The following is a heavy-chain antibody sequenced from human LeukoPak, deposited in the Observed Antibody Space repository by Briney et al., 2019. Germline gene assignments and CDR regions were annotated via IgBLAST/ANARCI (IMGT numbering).Heavy chain of an antibody. Sequence: GGSLRLSCAASGFTFSSYGMHWVRQAPGKGLEWVAVIWYDGSNKYYADSVKGRFTISRGNSKNTLYLQMNSLRAEDTAVYYCARDSSSWYYFDYWGQGTLVTVSS. CDR3: ARDSSSWYYFDY. CDR1: GFTFSSYG. J-gene: IGHJ4*02. CDR2: IWYDGSNK. V-gene: IGHV3-33*08. D-gene: IGHD6-13*01.